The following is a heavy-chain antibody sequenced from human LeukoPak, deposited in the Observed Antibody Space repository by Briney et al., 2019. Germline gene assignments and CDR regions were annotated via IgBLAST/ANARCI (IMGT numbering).Heavy chain of an antibody. J-gene: IGHJ4*02. CDR3: ARGSYDRSGSASDY. D-gene: IGHD3-22*01. CDR2: ISKGENNK. CDR1: GFSFSSYD. Sequence: GTSLRLSCAASGFSFSSYDAHWVRQAPGKGLEWVALISKGENNKYYADSVKGRFTISRDNSKNTLYVQMNSLRAEDTAMYYCARGSYDRSGSASDYWGQGTLVTVSS. V-gene: IGHV3-30*04.